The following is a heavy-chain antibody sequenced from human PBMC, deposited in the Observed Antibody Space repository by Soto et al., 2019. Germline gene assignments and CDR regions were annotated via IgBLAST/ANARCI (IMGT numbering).Heavy chain of an antibody. J-gene: IGHJ6*02. Sequence: ASVKVSCKASGDTFNSYCINWVRQAPGQGLEWMGWINAYKAHTNYPQKLQGRVTMTTDTSTSTAYMELRRLTSDDTAVYYCAREYLVVVPSALRYYGMDVWGQGTMVTVSS. CDR1: GDTFNSYC. V-gene: IGHV1-18*01. CDR2: INAYKAHT. CDR3: AREYLVVVPSALRYYGMDV. D-gene: IGHD2-2*01.